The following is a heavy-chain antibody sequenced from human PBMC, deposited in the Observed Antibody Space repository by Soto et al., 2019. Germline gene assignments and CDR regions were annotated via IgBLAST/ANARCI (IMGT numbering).Heavy chain of an antibody. CDR1: GGTFSSYT. D-gene: IGHD4-17*01. V-gene: IGHV1-69*02. J-gene: IGHJ4*02. CDR2: IIPSLGIA. Sequence: QVQLVQSGAEVKKPGSSVKVSCKASGGTFSSYTISWVRQAPGQGLEWMGRIIPSLGIANYAQKFQGRVTITADKSTSTAYMELSSLRSEDTAVYYCARDYGDAFDYWGQGTLVTVSS. CDR3: ARDYGDAFDY.